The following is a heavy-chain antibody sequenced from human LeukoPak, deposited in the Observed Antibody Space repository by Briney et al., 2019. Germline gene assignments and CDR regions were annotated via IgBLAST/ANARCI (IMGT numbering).Heavy chain of an antibody. J-gene: IGHJ4*02. CDR3: AKDTVGAYVIDY. D-gene: IGHD1-26*01. CDR2: ISGSGGST. Sequence: GGSLRLSCAASGFTFSSYAMSWVRQAPGKGLEWVSAISGSGGSTYYADSVEGRFTISRDNSKNTLYLQMNSLRAEDTAVYYCAKDTVGAYVIDYWGQGTLVTVSS. CDR1: GFTFSSYA. V-gene: IGHV3-23*01.